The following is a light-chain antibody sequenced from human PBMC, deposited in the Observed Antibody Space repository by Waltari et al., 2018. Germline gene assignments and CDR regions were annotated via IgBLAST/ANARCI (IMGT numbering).Light chain of an antibody. V-gene: IGLV1-51*01. CDR1: SPKIASNY. CDR2: DNN. Sequence: QSVLTQPPSVSAAPGQRVTIPCSATSPKIASNYVSWYHQLPGAAPQVLIYDNNNRPSGIPDRFSGSKSGTSATLGITGLHTGDEADYYCATWDRSLNGWVFGGGTKLTVL. J-gene: IGLJ3*02. CDR3: ATWDRSLNGWV.